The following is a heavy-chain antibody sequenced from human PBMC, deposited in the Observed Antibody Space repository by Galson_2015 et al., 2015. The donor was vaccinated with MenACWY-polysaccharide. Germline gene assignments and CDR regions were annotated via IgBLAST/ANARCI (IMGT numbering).Heavy chain of an antibody. CDR2: IRYDGSDK. J-gene: IGHJ4*02. CDR1: GFSFSRYG. D-gene: IGHD6-6*01. V-gene: IGHV3-30*02. CDR3: AKDAVPQLQSTSSAFDY. Sequence: SLRLSCAASGFSFSRYGMHWVRQAPGKGLEWVSFIRYDGSDKCYTDSVKGRFTISRDDSKNTLYLQMNSLRIEDTAVYYCAKDAVPQLQSTSSAFDYWGQGTLVTVSS.